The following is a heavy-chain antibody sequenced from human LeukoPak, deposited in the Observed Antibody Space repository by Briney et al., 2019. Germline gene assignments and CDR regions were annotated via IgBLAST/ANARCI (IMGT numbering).Heavy chain of an antibody. CDR3: ARVEGYYDSSGYYY. J-gene: IGHJ4*02. D-gene: IGHD3-22*01. V-gene: IGHV1-18*01. CDR2: ISAYNGNT. CDR1: GYTFTSYA. Sequence: ASVKVSCKASGYTFTSYAISWVRQAPGQGLEWMGWISAYNGNTNYAQKLQGRVTMTTDTSTSTAYMELRSLRSDDTAVYFCARVEGYYDSSGYYYWGQGTLVTVSS.